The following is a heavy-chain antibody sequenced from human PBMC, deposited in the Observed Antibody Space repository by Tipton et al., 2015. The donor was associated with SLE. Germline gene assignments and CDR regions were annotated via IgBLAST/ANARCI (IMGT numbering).Heavy chain of an antibody. J-gene: IGHJ4*02. V-gene: IGHV3-15*01. Sequence: SLRLSCTVSGFTFTNAWMSWVRQAPGKGLEWVGRIKSKAEGGTTDYVAPVKGRFTMSRDDSKNTLYLQMNSLKTEDTAVYYCIPRGYSGYWGQGTLVTVSS. CDR2: IKSKAEGGTT. CDR1: GFTFTNAW. D-gene: IGHD5-12*01. CDR3: IPRGYSGY.